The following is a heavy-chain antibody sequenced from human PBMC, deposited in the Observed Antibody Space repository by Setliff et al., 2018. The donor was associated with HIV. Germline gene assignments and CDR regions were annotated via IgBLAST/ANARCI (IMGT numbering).Heavy chain of an antibody. J-gene: IGHJ3*02. CDR3: ARVGLYGGYDYVNRAFDI. D-gene: IGHD3-16*01. CDR2: INGGNGNT. Sequence: GASVKVSCKASGYIFTIYAIHWVRQAPGQRLEWMGWINGGNGNTKYSQKFQGRVTITRDAAASTAYMELTSLRSEDTAAYYCARVGLYGGYDYVNRAFDIWGQGTMVTVS. CDR1: GYIFTIYA. V-gene: IGHV1-3*01.